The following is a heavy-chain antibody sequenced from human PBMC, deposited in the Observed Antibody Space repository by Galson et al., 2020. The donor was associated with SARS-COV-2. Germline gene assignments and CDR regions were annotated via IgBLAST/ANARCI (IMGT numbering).Heavy chain of an antibody. CDR3: ARQDDSASMRFDS. CDR1: GVSISKTTYY. D-gene: IGHD2-21*02. V-gene: IGHV4-39*01. Sequence: SETLSLTCTVSGVSISKTTYYWAWVRQPPGKGLEHIATIFSATSTFHNPSLKSRVTISIDAPKNYFSLKLNAVTAADTAVYYCARQDDSASMRFDSWGHGILVTVPS. CDR2: IFSATST. J-gene: IGHJ4*01.